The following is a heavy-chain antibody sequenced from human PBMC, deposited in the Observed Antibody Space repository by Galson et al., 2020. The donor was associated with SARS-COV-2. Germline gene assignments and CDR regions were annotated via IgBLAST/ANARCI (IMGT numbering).Heavy chain of an antibody. CDR2: ISAYNGNT. CDR3: ARDKFRITMIVVVTPLDY. CDR1: GYTFTSYG. J-gene: IGHJ4*02. V-gene: IGHV1-18*01. D-gene: IGHD3-22*01. Sequence: ASVKVSCKASGYTFTSYGISWVRQAPGQGLEWMGWISAYNGNTNYAQKLQGRVTMTTDTSTSTAYMELRSLRSDDTAVYYCARDKFRITMIVVVTPLDYWGQGTLVTVSS.